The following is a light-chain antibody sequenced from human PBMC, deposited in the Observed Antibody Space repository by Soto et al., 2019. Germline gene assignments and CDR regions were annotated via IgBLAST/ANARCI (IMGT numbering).Light chain of an antibody. CDR1: QAVLHDTDSRNY. J-gene: IGKJ2*01. V-gene: IGKV4-1*01. CDR3: QQYYGTPPT. CDR2: WAS. Sequence: EIVMTQSPEFFSVSLGETATINCKSTQAVLHDTDSRNYLSWFQQKPGQPPKLLISWASTRESGVPARFSGSGSETDFTLTISDLQAEDVAVYYCQQYYGTPPTFGQGSKLDIK.